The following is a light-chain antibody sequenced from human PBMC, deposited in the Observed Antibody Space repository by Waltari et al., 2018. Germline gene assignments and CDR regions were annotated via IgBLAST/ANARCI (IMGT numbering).Light chain of an antibody. CDR3: QQYNNWPPPFT. CDR2: GPP. Sequence: EIVMTQSPATLSVSPGERATLSCRASQSVRSNLAWYQQKPGQAPRLLIYGPPTRATGIPARFSGSGSGTEFTLTISSLQSEDFAVYYCQQYNNWPPPFTFGPGTKVDIK. CDR1: QSVRSN. J-gene: IGKJ3*01. V-gene: IGKV3-15*01.